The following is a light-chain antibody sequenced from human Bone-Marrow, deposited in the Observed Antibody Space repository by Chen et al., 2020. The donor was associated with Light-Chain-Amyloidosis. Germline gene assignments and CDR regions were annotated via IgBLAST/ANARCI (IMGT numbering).Light chain of an antibody. CDR1: SSAVGGDNH. CDR2: QVT. J-gene: IGLJ1*01. Sequence: QSALTQPASVYGSPGQLTTISCTGTSSAVGGDNHVSWYQQHPDKAPKLMIYQVTNRPSWVPDRFSGSKYDNTASLTISGLQTEDEADYFCSSYTITNTLVFGSGTRFTVL. CDR3: SSYTITNTLV. V-gene: IGLV2-14*01.